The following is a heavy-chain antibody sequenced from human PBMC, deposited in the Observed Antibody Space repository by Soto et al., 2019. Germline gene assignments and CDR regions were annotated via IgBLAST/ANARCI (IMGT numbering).Heavy chain of an antibody. CDR1: GGSFSGCY. CDR3: ASGGADDPYCSGGSCYCY. V-gene: IGHV4-34*01. CDR2: INHSGST. J-gene: IGHJ4*02. Sequence: SETLSLTCAVYGGSFSGCYWSWIRQPPGKGLEWIGEINHSGSTNYNPSLKSRVTISVDTSKNQFSLKLSSVTAADTAVYYCASGGADDPYCSGGSCYCYWGQGTLVTVS. D-gene: IGHD2-15*01.